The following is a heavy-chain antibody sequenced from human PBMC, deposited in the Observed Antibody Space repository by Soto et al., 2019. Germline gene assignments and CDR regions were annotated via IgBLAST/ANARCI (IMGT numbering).Heavy chain of an antibody. Sequence: GGSLRLSCAASGFTFSSYWMHWVRQAPGKGLVWVSRINSDGSSTSYADSVKGRFTISRDNAKNTLYLQMNSLRAEDTAVYYCARAGSDYGDYELVFYYYYYMDVWGKGTTVTVSS. CDR2: INSDGSST. V-gene: IGHV3-74*01. D-gene: IGHD4-17*01. J-gene: IGHJ6*03. CDR3: ARAGSDYGDYELVFYYYYYMDV. CDR1: GFTFSSYW.